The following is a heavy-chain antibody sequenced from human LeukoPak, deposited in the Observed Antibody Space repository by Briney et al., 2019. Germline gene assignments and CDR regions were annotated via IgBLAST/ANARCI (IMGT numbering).Heavy chain of an antibody. V-gene: IGHV1-58*01. CDR3: ARDYYDGSAYYSYYEY. J-gene: IGHJ4*02. Sequence: SVKVSCKASGFTFTSSAVQWVRQARGQRLEWIGWIVVGSGNTNYAQKFQERVTITRDMSTSTAYMELSSLRAEDTAVYYCARDYYDGSAYYSYYEYWGQGTLVTVSS. D-gene: IGHD3-22*01. CDR2: IVVGSGNT. CDR1: GFTFTSSA.